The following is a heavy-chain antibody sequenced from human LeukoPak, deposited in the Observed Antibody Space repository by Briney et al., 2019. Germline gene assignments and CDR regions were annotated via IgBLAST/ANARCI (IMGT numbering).Heavy chain of an antibody. V-gene: IGHV4-59*01. D-gene: IGHD3-9*01. CDR1: GGFISSYY. CDR3: ARGQALYYDILTGYPLFDY. J-gene: IGHJ4*01. Sequence: PSETLSLTCTVSGGFISSYYWSWIRQPPGKGLEWIGYIYYSGSTNYNPSLKSRVTISVDTSKNQFSLKLSSVTAADTAVYYCARGQALYYDILTGYPLFDYWGQGTLVTVSS. CDR2: IYYSGST.